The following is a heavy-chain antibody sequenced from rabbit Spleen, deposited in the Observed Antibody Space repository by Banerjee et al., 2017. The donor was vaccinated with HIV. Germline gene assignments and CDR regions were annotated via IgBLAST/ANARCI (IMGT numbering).Heavy chain of an antibody. J-gene: IGHJ3*01. Sequence: QQQLVESGGGLVKPGASLTLTCKASGFSYSDRDVMCWVRQAPGKGLEWIACINTYTVKSVYATWAKGRFTISRASSTTVFLQVTRLTVADTATYFCARDLPEIVGWNFGFWGQGTLVTVS. CDR2: INTYTVKS. CDR3: ARDLPEIVGWNFGF. CDR1: GFSYSDRDV. D-gene: IGHD1-1*01. V-gene: IGHV1S45*01.